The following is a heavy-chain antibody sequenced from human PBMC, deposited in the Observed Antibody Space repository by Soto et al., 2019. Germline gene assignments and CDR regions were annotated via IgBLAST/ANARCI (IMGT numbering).Heavy chain of an antibody. D-gene: IGHD4-4*01. V-gene: IGHV3-33*08. CDR1: GFTFSSYA. CDR3: ARESGALTVTRYNWFDP. CDR2: IWYDGSNK. Sequence: GGSLRLSCAASGFTFSSYAMNWVRQAPGKGLDWVAVIWYDGSNKYYADSVKGRFTISRDNSKNTLYLQMNSLRAEDTAVYYCARESGALTVTRYNWFDPWGQGTLVTVSS. J-gene: IGHJ5*02.